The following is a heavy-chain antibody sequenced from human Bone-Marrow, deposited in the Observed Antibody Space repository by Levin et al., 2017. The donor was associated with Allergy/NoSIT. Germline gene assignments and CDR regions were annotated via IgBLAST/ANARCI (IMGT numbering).Heavy chain of an antibody. V-gene: IGHV4-59*02. CDR2: ISSSGGS. J-gene: IGHJ4*02. D-gene: IGHD6-19*01. Sequence: NSSETLSLTCTVSGDSVSSHFWTWIRQSPGKGLEWIGYISSSGGSNNPSLKDRVTISLDTSKNQFSLTLTSVTAADTAVYYCARNTGWYNHDFWGQGTQVTVSS. CDR3: ARNTGWYNHDF. CDR1: GDSVSSHF.